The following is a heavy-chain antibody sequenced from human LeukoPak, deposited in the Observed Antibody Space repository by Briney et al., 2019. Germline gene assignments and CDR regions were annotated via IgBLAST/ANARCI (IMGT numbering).Heavy chain of an antibody. J-gene: IGHJ4*02. CDR3: ARDMYDSSGYYYCGY. CDR2: FDPEDGET. CDR1: GYTLTELS. Sequence: ASVKVSCKVSGYTLTELSMHWVRQAPGKGLEWMGGFDPEDGETTYAQKFQGRVTMTEDTSTDTAYMELRSLRSDDTAVYYCARDMYDSSGYYYCGYWGQGTLVTVSS. V-gene: IGHV1-24*01. D-gene: IGHD3-22*01.